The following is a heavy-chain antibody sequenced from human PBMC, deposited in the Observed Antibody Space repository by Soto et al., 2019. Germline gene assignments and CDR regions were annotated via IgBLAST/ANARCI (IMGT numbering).Heavy chain of an antibody. J-gene: IGHJ6*02. V-gene: IGHV1-18*01. CDR1: GYTFTSYG. CDR2: ISTYNGNT. CDR3: ARVSPPDYDILIGYYYYGMDV. D-gene: IGHD3-9*01. Sequence: GASVKVSCKASGYTFTSYGISWVRQAPGQGLEWMGWISTYNGNTNYAQKVQGRVTMTTDTSTSTAYMELRSLRSDDTAVYYCARVSPPDYDILIGYYYYGMDVWGQGTTVTVSS.